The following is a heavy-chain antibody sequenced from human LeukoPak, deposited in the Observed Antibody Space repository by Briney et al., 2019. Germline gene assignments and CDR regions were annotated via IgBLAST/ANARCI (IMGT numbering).Heavy chain of an antibody. CDR3: ASYNYYYISGYPTDY. Sequence: PSETLSLTCTVSGDSISSSSYYWGWIRQPPGKGLEWVASIYYSGSTYYNPSLKSRVTISVDTSKNQFFLRLTSVTAADTAVYYCASYNYYYISGYPTDYWGQGTLVTVSS. CDR2: IYYSGST. V-gene: IGHV4-39*01. D-gene: IGHD3-22*01. J-gene: IGHJ4*02. CDR1: GDSISSSSYY.